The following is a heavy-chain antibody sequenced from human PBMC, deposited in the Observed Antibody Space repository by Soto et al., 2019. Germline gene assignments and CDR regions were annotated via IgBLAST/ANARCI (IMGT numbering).Heavy chain of an antibody. CDR2: IYYSGST. D-gene: IGHD6-19*01. Sequence: SETLSLTCTVSGGSISSGGYYWSWIRQHPGKGLEWIGYIYYSGSTYYNPSLKSRVTISVDTSKNQFSLKLRSVTAADTAVYYCARVGIAVAGMVDVWGQGTTVTVSS. V-gene: IGHV4-31*03. CDR1: GGSISSGGYY. J-gene: IGHJ6*02. CDR3: ARVGIAVAGMVDV.